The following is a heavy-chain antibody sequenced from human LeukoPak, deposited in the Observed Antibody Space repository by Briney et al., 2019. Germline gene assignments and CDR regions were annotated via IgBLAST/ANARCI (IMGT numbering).Heavy chain of an antibody. CDR1: GGSFSGYY. Sequence: SETLSLTCAVYGGSFSGYYWSWTRQPPGKGLEWIGEINHSGSTNYNPSLKSRVTISVDTSKNQFSLKLSSVTAADTAVYYCARFWSGYSYGMDVWGQGTTVTVSS. CDR2: INHSGST. J-gene: IGHJ6*02. V-gene: IGHV4-34*01. D-gene: IGHD3-3*01. CDR3: ARFWSGYSYGMDV.